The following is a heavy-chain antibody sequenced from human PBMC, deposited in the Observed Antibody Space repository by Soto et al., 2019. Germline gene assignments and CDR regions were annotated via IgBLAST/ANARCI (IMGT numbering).Heavy chain of an antibody. J-gene: IGHJ2*01. Sequence: QVQLQESGPGLVKPSETLSLTCTVSGGSISSYYWSWIRQPPGKGLEWIGYIYYSGSTNYNPSLTRRVTISVDTSKNQSSLKLSSVTAADTAVYYCARHSLGLGNWYFDLWGRGTLVTVSS. CDR1: GGSISSYY. D-gene: IGHD7-27*01. V-gene: IGHV4-59*08. CDR2: IYYSGST. CDR3: ARHSLGLGNWYFDL.